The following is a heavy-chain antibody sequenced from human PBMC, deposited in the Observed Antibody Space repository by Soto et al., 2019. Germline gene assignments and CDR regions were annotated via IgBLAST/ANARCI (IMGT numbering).Heavy chain of an antibody. CDR3: ARTAGTFDNFWSGYGYDI. J-gene: IGHJ3*02. CDR1: GGSIDNYY. CDR2: LYYSGTT. V-gene: IGHV4-59*13. Sequence: PSETLSLTCSVSGGSIDNYYWTWFRQAPVRGLECIGNLYYSGTTNINPALESRLSLSIDRAKRQFSLTLSSVTAADTAVYYGARTAGTFDNFWSGYGYDIWGPVTKVTFSS. D-gene: IGHD3-3*01.